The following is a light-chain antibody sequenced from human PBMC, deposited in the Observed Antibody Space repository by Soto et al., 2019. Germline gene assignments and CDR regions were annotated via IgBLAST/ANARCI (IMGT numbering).Light chain of an antibody. V-gene: IGKV3-11*01. Sequence: EIVLTQSPATLSLSPGERATLSCRASQSVSRYLAWYQQKPGQAPRLLIYDASSRAIGIPARFSGSGSGTDFTLTLSSLEPEDFAVYYCRQRSNLPPGYTFGQGTKLEIK. CDR1: QSVSRY. CDR3: RQRSNLPPGYT. J-gene: IGKJ2*01. CDR2: DAS.